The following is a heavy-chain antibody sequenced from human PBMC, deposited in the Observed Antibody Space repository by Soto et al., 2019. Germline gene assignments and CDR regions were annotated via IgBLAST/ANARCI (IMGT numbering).Heavy chain of an antibody. D-gene: IGHD6-6*01. CDR1: GFTFSSYW. CDR2: IKQDGSEK. J-gene: IGHJ6*03. V-gene: IGHV3-7*01. CDR3: ASGSSSSIWYYYYMDV. Sequence: GGSLRLSCAASGFTFSSYWMSWVRQAPGKGLEWVANIKQDGSEKYYVDSVKGRFTISRDNAKNSLYLQMNSLRAEDTAVYYCASGSSSSIWYYYYMDVWGKGTTVTVSS.